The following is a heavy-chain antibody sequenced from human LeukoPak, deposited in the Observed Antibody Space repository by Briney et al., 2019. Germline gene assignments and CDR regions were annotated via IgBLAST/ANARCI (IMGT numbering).Heavy chain of an antibody. V-gene: IGHV4-34*01. J-gene: IGHJ5*02. CDR2: INHSGST. D-gene: IGHD2-2*01. Sequence: SETLSLTCAVYGGSFSGYYWSWIRQPPGKGLEWIGEINHSGSTNYNPSLKSRVTISVDTSKNQFSLKLSSVTAADTAVYYCARGRKWYQLLSNWFDPWGQGTLVTVSS. CDR3: ARGRKWYQLLSNWFDP. CDR1: GGSFSGYY.